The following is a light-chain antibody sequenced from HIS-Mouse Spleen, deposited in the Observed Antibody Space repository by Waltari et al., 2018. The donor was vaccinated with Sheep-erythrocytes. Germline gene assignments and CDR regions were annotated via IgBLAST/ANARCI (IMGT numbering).Light chain of an antibody. CDR1: QDISNY. Sequence: DIQMTQSPSSLSASVGDRVTITCQASQDISNYLNWYQQKPGKAPKLLIYDASNLETGVPSRFSGSGSGTDFTFTISRLQPEVIVTYYCQQYDNLPLTFCGGTKVEIK. V-gene: IGKV1-33*01. J-gene: IGKJ4*01. CDR2: DAS. CDR3: QQYDNLPLT.